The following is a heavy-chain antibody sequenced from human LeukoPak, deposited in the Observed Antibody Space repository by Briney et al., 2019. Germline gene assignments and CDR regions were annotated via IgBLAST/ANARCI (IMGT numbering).Heavy chain of an antibody. CDR1: GFTFSSYW. CDR2: IRQDGGEK. J-gene: IGHJ4*01. V-gene: IGHV3-7*01. CDR3: ARDGTAAGLYFDL. Sequence: VGSLRLSCAVSGFTFSSYWMNWVRQAPGKGLEWVASIRQDGGEKSYVDSVKGRFTISRDNTKNSLYLQMSSLRAEDTAVYYCARDGTAAGLYFDLWGKGTLVTVSS. D-gene: IGHD6-13*01.